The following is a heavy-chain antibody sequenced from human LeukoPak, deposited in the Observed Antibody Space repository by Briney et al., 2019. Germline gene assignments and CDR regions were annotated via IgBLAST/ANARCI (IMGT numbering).Heavy chain of an antibody. D-gene: IGHD3-9*01. CDR3: ARGFRDILTGFSFDY. CDR2: INHSGST. CDR1: GGAFSGYY. V-gene: IGHV4-34*01. Sequence: PSETLSLTCAVYGGAFSGYYWSWIRQPPGKVLEWIGEINHSGSTNSNPSLKSRVTISVDTSKSQFSLKLGSVTAADTAVYYCARGFRDILTGFSFDYWGQGTLVTVSS. J-gene: IGHJ4*02.